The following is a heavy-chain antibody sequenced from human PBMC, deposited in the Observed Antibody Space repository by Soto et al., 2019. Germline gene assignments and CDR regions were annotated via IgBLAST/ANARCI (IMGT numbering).Heavy chain of an antibody. D-gene: IGHD3-10*01. V-gene: IGHV1-18*01. CDR1: GYTFTSYA. Sequence: QVQLVQSGAEVKKPGASVKVSCKASGYTFTSYAISWVRQSPGQGLEWRGWISAYNGNTNYAQQLQGRVTMTTDTSTTADYMALRSLSSDDTAVSYCAMSGPPAGYWSHGTLVTVSS. CDR3: AMSGPPAGY. CDR2: ISAYNGNT. J-gene: IGHJ4*01.